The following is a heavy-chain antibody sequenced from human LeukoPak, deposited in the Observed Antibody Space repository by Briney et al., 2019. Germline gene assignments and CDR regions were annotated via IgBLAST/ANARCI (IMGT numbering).Heavy chain of an antibody. D-gene: IGHD5-18*01. CDR2: ISGSGGST. J-gene: IGHJ4*02. CDR3: AKDLLLSRIQFFDY. CDR1: GFTFSSYA. Sequence: PGGSLRLSCAASGFTFSSYAMSWVRQAPGRGLEWVSAISGSGGSTYYADSVKGRFTISRDNSKNTLYLQMNSLRAEDTAVYYCAKDLLLSRIQFFDYWGQGTLVTVSS. V-gene: IGHV3-23*01.